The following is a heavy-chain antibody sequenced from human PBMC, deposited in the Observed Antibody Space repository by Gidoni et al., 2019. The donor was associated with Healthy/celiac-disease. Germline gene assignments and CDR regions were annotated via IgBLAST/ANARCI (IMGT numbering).Heavy chain of an antibody. Sequence: EVQLVESGGGLVKPGGSLSLSCAASGFTFSSYSMNWVRQAPGKGLEWVSSISSSSSYIYYADSVKGRFTISRDNAKNSLYLQMNSLRAEDTAVYYCARDREGHFDYWGQGTLVTVSS. V-gene: IGHV3-21*01. J-gene: IGHJ4*02. CDR1: GFTFSSYS. CDR2: ISSSSSYI. CDR3: ARDREGHFDY.